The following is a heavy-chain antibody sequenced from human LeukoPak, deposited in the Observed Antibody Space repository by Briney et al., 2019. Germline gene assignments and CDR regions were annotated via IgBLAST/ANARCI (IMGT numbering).Heavy chain of an antibody. CDR1: GGSISSYY. V-gene: IGHV4-4*09. CDR2: IYTSGST. Sequence: PSETLSLTCTVSGGSISSYYWSWIRQPPGKGLEWIGYIYTSGSTNYNPSLKSRVTISVDTSKNQFSLKLSSVTAADTAVYYCARVGYCSSTSCYTPWFDPWGQGTLVTVSS. J-gene: IGHJ5*02. D-gene: IGHD2-2*02. CDR3: ARVGYCSSTSCYTPWFDP.